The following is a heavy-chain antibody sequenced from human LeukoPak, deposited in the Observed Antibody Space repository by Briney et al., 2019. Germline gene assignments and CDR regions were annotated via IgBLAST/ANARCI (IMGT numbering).Heavy chain of an antibody. J-gene: IGHJ2*01. CDR3: ASRGCSSTSCYHTYWYFDL. D-gene: IGHD2-2*01. CDR1: GGTFSSYA. Sequence: GASVKVSCKASGGTFSSYAISWVRQAPGQGLEWMGGIIPIFGTANYAQKFQGRVTITTDESTRTAYMELSSLRSEDTAVYYCASRGCSSTSCYHTYWYFDLWGRGTLVTVSS. CDR2: IIPIFGTA. V-gene: IGHV1-69*05.